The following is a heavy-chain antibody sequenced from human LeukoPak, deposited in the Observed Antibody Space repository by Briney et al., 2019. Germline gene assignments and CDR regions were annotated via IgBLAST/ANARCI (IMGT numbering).Heavy chain of an antibody. D-gene: IGHD1-26*01. Sequence: PGRSLRLSCAASGFTFDDYGMSWVRQAPGKGLEWVSGINWNGGSTGYADSVKGRFTISRDNAKNTLYLQMNSLRAEDTAVYYCARGTYGLRIDNWFDPWGQGTLVTVSS. CDR1: GFTFDDYG. V-gene: IGHV3-20*04. CDR2: INWNGGST. J-gene: IGHJ5*02. CDR3: ARGTYGLRIDNWFDP.